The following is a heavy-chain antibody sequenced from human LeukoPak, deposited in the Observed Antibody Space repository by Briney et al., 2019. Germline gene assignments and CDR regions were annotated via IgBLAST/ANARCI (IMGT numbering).Heavy chain of an antibody. CDR1: GYTFTAYY. CDR2: INPNSGAT. V-gene: IGHV1-2*04. D-gene: IGHD6-19*01. Sequence: ASVKVSCKASGYTFTAYYMHWVRQAPGQGLEWMGWINPNSGATNYAQRFQGWVTMTRDTSINTAYMELSRLKSDDTAVYYCARDQGTGWYTDLDYWGQGTLVTVSS. J-gene: IGHJ4*02. CDR3: ARDQGTGWYTDLDY.